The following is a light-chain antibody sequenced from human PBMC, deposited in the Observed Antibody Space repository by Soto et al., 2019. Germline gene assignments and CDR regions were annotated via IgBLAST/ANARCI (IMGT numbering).Light chain of an antibody. CDR2: DAS. Sequence: EIVLTQSPATLSLSPGERATLSCRASQSVGGRFAWYQQRPGQSPRLLIYDASNRATGIPARFTGSGSGTDFTLTISSLEPEDFALYFCQQRYNWPPMFTFGQGTKLEIK. J-gene: IGKJ2*01. CDR1: QSVGGR. V-gene: IGKV3-11*01. CDR3: QQRYNWPPMFT.